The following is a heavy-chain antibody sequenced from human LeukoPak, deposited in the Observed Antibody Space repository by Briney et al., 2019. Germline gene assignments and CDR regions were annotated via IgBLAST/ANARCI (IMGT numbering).Heavy chain of an antibody. CDR1: GFNFGDFP. CDR2: IRAKAYGGTA. CDR3: TRGSGRFEY. J-gene: IGHJ4*02. D-gene: IGHD1-26*01. Sequence: GGSLRLSCSTSGFNFGDFPMAWVRQAPGKGLEWVGYIRAKAYGGTAEYGPSVKGRSFVSRGDAKGIAYLQMNSLKSEDTAVYYCTRGSGRFEYWGQGTLVSVSS. V-gene: IGHV3-49*04.